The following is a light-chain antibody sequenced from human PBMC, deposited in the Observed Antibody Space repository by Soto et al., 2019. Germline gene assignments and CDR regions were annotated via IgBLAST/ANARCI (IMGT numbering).Light chain of an antibody. J-gene: IGLJ1*01. CDR2: GNS. CDR1: SSNIGAGYD. CDR3: QHYDSSLSGYV. V-gene: IGLV1-40*01. Sequence: QSVLTQPHSVSGAPGQRVTISCTGSSSNIGAGYDVHWYQQLPGTAPKLLIYGNSNRPSGVPDRFSGSKSGTSASLAITGLQAEDEVDYYCQHYDSSLSGYVFGTGTKVTAL.